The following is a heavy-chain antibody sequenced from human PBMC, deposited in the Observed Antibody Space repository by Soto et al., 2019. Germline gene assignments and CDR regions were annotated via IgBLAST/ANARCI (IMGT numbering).Heavy chain of an antibody. CDR1: GGSINSGGYS. V-gene: IGHV4-30-2*01. CDR3: ASQGY. J-gene: IGHJ4*02. CDR2: IYDSGST. Sequence: QLQLQESGSGLVTPSQTLSLTCAVSGGSINSGGYSLSWLRQPPGKGLAWIASIYDSGSTYYNPSLKRRGTLSVDRCTNQFTLELSSVTGADTAVYYCASQGYWGQRTLVTVSS.